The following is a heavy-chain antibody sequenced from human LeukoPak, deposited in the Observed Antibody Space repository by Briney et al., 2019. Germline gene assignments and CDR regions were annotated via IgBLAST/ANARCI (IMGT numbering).Heavy chain of an antibody. V-gene: IGHV4-30-4*01. D-gene: IGHD3-22*01. CDR3: ARDYYDSSGYGGYYLDY. Sequence: KSSQTPSLTCTVSGGSISSGDYYWSWIRQPPGKGLEWIGYIYYSGSTYYNPSLKSRVTISVDTSKNQFSLKLSSVTAADTAVYYCARDYYDSSGYGGYYLDYWGQGTLVTVSS. CDR2: IYYSGST. CDR1: GGSISSGDYY. J-gene: IGHJ4*02.